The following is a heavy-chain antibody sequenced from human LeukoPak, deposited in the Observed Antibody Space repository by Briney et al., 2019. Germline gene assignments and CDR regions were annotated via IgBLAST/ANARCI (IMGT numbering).Heavy chain of an antibody. CDR1: GFTFSSYG. J-gene: IGHJ4*02. V-gene: IGHV3-30*18. CDR3: AKDSYGYFDY. D-gene: IGHD5-18*01. CDR2: ISYDGSNK. Sequence: GGSLRLSCAASGFTFSSYGMHWVRQAPGKGLEWVAVISYDGSNKYYADSVKGRFTISRDNSKNTLYLQMNSLRAEDTAVYYCAKDSYGYFDYWGQRTLVTVSS.